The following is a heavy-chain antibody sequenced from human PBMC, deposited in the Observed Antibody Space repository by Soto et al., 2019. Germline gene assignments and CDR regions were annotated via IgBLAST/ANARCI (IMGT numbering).Heavy chain of an antibody. CDR2: VFHSGRT. CDR3: ARWVEVSLDYFDS. V-gene: IGHV4-31*03. D-gene: IGHD2-15*01. J-gene: IGHJ4*02. CDR1: SGSISSSDYF. Sequence: PSETLSLTCSVSSGSISSSDYFWSWVRQNPGKGLEWIGHVFHSGRTYYNPSLSGRVSILVDTSMNQFSLNLNSVTAADTAVYYCARWVEVSLDYFDSWGQGTPVTVSS.